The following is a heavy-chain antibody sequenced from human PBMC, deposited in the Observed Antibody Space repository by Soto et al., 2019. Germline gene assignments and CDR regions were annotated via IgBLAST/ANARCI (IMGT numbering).Heavy chain of an antibody. V-gene: IGHV1-69*06. CDR3: ARRLRGVSWVYYYGMDV. Sequence: GSSVKVSCQASGGTFRSYAISWVRQAPGQGLEWMGGIIPIFGTANYAQKFQGQVTISADKSISTAYLQWSSLKASDTAIYYCARRLRGVSWVYYYGMDVWGQGTTVTVSS. D-gene: IGHD3-10*01. J-gene: IGHJ6*02. CDR1: GGTFRSYA. CDR2: IIPIFGTA.